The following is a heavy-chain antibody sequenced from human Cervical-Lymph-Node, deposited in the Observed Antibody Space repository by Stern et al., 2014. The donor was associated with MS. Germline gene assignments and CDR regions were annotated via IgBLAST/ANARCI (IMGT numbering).Heavy chain of an antibody. D-gene: IGHD5-12*01. CDR2: IYYSGST. CDR1: GVFISRGGDY. V-gene: IGHV4-31*03. CDR3: ARDVYSDSRRGLDV. Sequence: QVQLQQSGPGLVRPSQTLSLTCTVSGVFISRGGDYWTWIRQHPGKGLELIGSIYYSGSTYYNPSLKGRLLISLDTSGNHFSLNLNSVTAADTAVYYCARDVYSDSRRGLDVWGQGTTVTVSS. J-gene: IGHJ6*02.